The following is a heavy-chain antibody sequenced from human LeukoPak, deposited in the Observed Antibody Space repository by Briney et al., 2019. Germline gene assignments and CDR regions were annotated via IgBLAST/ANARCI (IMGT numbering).Heavy chain of an antibody. CDR3: ARDIVVVPAALYYMDV. CDR1: GGSISSYY. Sequence: PSETLSLTCTVSGGSISSYYWSWIRQPPGKGLEWVANIKQDGSEKYYVDSVKGRFTISRDNAKNSLYLQMNSLRAEDTAVYYCARDIVVVPAALYYMDVWGKGTTVTVSS. CDR2: IKQDGSEK. D-gene: IGHD2-2*01. V-gene: IGHV3-7*01. J-gene: IGHJ6*03.